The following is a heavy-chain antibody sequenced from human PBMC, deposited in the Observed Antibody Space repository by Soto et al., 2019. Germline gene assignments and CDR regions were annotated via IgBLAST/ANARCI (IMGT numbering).Heavy chain of an antibody. V-gene: IGHV3-66*01. J-gene: IGHJ6*02. CDR3: ARDRIPTGMDV. CDR1: GFTVSSNY. CDR2: FYSGGST. Sequence: EVPLVESGGGLVQPGGSLRLSCAASGFTVSSNYMSWVRQAPGKGLEWVSVFYSGGSTYYADSVKGRFTISRDNSKNTLYLQMNSLRAEDTAVYYCARDRIPTGMDVWGQGTTVTVSS.